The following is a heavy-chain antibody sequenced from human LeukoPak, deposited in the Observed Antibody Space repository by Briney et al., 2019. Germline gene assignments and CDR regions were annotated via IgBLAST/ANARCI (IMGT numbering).Heavy chain of an antibody. CDR3: ARDQLSSGSQVPYEY. D-gene: IGHD3-22*01. Sequence: ASVKVSCKASGYSFTNYGISWVRQAAGQGLEWMGWISAYNGNTNYAQKFQGRVTMTTDTSASTAYMELRSLRFDDTAVYYCARDQLSSGSQVPYEYWGQGTLVTVSS. CDR2: ISAYNGNT. J-gene: IGHJ4*02. CDR1: GYSFTNYG. V-gene: IGHV1-18*01.